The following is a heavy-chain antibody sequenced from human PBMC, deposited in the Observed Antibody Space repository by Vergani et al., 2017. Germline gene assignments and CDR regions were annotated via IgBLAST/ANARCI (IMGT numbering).Heavy chain of an antibody. Sequence: QVQLVESGGGVVQPGGSLRLSCTASGFTFSAFVINWVRRTPGLGPEWVAFIGRDVRSHDYADSVKGRFTVSRDNSKNKVSLQMNSLRVEDTAIYYCAREYSSTSGRAFDFSGQGTKVTVSS. CDR2: IGRDVRSH. J-gene: IGHJ3*01. CDR3: AREYSSTSGRAFDF. D-gene: IGHD2-2*01. CDR1: GFTFSAFV. V-gene: IGHV3-30*02.